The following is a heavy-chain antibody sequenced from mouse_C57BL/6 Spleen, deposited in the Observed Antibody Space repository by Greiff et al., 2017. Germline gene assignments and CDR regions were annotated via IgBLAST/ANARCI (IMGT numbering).Heavy chain of an antibody. CDR2: INPNYGTT. J-gene: IGHJ2*01. CDR3: ARASYYSNYGGFDY. CDR1: GYSFTDYN. Sequence: EVQLVESGPELVKPGASVKISCKASGYSFTDYNMNWVKQSNGKSLEWIGVINPNYGTTSYNQKFKGKATLTVDQSSSTAYMQLNSLTSEDSAVYYCARASYYSNYGGFDYWGQGTTLTVSS. V-gene: IGHV1-39*01. D-gene: IGHD2-5*01.